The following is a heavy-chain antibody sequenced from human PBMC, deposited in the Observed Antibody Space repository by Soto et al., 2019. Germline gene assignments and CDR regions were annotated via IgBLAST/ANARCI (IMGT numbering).Heavy chain of an antibody. CDR3: ARDRFPYCSSTSCYRGVDY. CDR2: ISSSSSYI. D-gene: IGHD2-2*01. CDR1: GFTFSSYS. V-gene: IGHV3-21*01. J-gene: IGHJ4*02. Sequence: EVQLVESGGGLVKPGGSLRLSCAASGFTFSSYSMNWVRQAPGKGLEWVSSISSSSSYIYYADSVKGRFTISRDNAKNSLYLQMNSVRAEDRAVYYCARDRFPYCSSTSCYRGVDYWGQGTLVTVSS.